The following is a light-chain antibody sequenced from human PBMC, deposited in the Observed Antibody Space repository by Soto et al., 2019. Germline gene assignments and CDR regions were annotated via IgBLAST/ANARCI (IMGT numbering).Light chain of an antibody. V-gene: IGKV1-39*01. CDR2: AAS. CDR3: QQSYSSPRT. CDR1: QSISSD. J-gene: IGKJ2*01. Sequence: DIQMTQSPSSLSASVGDRVTITCRASQSISSDLNWYQQKPGKAPKLLIYAASSLQSGVPSRFSGSGSGTDFTPNIRSPQPEEFSNFYRQQSYSSPRTFCQGTKLEIK.